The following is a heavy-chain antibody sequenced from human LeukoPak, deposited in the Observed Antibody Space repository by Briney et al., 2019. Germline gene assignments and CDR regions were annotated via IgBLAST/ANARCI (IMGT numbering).Heavy chain of an antibody. Sequence: SSETLSLTCAVYGGSFSVYYWSWIRQPPGKGLEWIGEINHSGSTNYNPSLKSRVTISVDTSKNQFSLKLSSVTAADTAVYYCARRVVPAAIATPSYGMDVWGQGTTVTVSS. CDR3: ARRVVPAAIATPSYGMDV. D-gene: IGHD2-2*02. CDR1: GGSFSVYY. V-gene: IGHV4-34*01. CDR2: INHSGST. J-gene: IGHJ6*02.